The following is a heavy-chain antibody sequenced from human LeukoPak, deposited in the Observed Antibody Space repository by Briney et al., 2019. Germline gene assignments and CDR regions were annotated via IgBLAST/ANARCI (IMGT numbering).Heavy chain of an antibody. CDR1: GFTFTNYG. D-gene: IGHD3-10*01. V-gene: IGHV3-23*01. CDR2: ISGSGITI. CDR3: AKRAMVRGVAPYDAFDI. Sequence: GGSLRLSCAASGFTFTNYGMTWVRQAPGKGLEWVSTISGSGITIYYADSVKGRVTISRDTSKNTLYLQMHSLRAEDTAVYYCAKRAMVRGVAPYDAFDIWGQGTMVTVSS. J-gene: IGHJ3*02.